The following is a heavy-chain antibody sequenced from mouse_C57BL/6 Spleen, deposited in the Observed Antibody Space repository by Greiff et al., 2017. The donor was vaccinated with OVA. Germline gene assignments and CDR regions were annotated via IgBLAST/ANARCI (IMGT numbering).Heavy chain of an antibody. Sequence: VQLQQSGPELVKPGASVKISCKASGYSFPGYYMNWVKQSPEKSLEWIGEINPSTGGTTYNQKFKAKATLTVDKSSSTAYMQLKSLTSEDSAVYYCASYDYAPFAYWGQGTLVTVSA. D-gene: IGHD2-4*01. CDR2: INPSTGGT. CDR3: ASYDYAPFAY. CDR1: GYSFPGYY. V-gene: IGHV1-42*01. J-gene: IGHJ3*01.